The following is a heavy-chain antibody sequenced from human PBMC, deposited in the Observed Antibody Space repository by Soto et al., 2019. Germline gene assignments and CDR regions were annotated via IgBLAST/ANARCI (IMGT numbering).Heavy chain of an antibody. CDR2: IYSGGST. Sequence: EVQLVESGGGLVQPGGSLRLSCAASGFTVSSNYMSWVRQAPGKGLEWVSVIYSGGSTYYADSVKGRFTISRDNSKNTLYLQMNSLRAEDTAVYYCARGLAAVVPAAMADYWGQGTLVTVSS. V-gene: IGHV3-66*01. D-gene: IGHD2-2*01. CDR1: GFTVSSNY. CDR3: ARGLAAVVPAAMADY. J-gene: IGHJ4*02.